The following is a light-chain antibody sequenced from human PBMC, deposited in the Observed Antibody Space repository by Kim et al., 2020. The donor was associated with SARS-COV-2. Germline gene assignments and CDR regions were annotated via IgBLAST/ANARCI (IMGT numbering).Light chain of an antibody. CDR3: QQSYSTVWT. CDR2: AAA. J-gene: IGKJ1*01. Sequence: ASVGDRVTITCRASQSISSYLNWYQQKPGKAPKLLIYAAASLQSGVPSRFSGSGSGTEFTLTISSLQPEDFATYYCQQSYSTVWTFGQGTKVDIK. CDR1: QSISSY. V-gene: IGKV1-39*01.